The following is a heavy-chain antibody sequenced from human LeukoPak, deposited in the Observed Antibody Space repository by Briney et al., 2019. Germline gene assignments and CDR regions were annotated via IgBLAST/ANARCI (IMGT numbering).Heavy chain of an antibody. J-gene: IGHJ6*02. Sequence: ASVKVSCKASGYTFTSYGISWVRQAPGQGLEWMGWISAYNGNTNYAQKLQGRVTMTTDTSTSTAYMELRSLRSDDTAVYYCARGIPDYDFWSGYYSTDYYGMDVWGQGTTVTVS. V-gene: IGHV1-18*01. CDR1: GYTFTSYG. D-gene: IGHD3-3*01. CDR2: ISAYNGNT. CDR3: ARGIPDYDFWSGYYSTDYYGMDV.